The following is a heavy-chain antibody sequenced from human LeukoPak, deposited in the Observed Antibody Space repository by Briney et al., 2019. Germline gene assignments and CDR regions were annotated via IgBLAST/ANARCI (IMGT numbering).Heavy chain of an antibody. CDR2: INFNSGDT. CDR3: ARDLFYSVSGTYYNVGRVFNY. V-gene: IGHV1-2*02. Sequence: ASVKVSCKASQYNFIVNYIHWVRQAPGQGLEWMGWINFNSGDTVYAQKFQDRFTMTRDTSINTAYMELNGLRSDDTAVYYCARDLFYSVSGTYYNVGRVFNYWGQGTLVTVSS. D-gene: IGHD3-10*01. J-gene: IGHJ4*02. CDR1: QYNFIVNY.